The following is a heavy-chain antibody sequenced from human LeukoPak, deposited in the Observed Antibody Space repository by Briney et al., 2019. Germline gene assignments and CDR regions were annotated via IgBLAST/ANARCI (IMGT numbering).Heavy chain of an antibody. J-gene: IGHJ3*02. CDR2: ISSSSSTI. CDR3: ARNNYGGNVGSAFDI. Sequence: GGSLRLSCAASGFTFSSNSMNWVRQVPGKGLEWLSYISSSSSTIYYADSVEGRFTISRDNAKNSLYLQMNSLGAEDTAVYYCARNNYGGNVGSAFDIWGQGTMVTVSS. CDR1: GFTFSSNS. V-gene: IGHV3-48*01. D-gene: IGHD4-23*01.